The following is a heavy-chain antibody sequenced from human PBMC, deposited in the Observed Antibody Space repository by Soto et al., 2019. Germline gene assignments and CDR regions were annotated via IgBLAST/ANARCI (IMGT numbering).Heavy chain of an antibody. Sequence: QVQLVESGGGVVQPGRSLRLSCAASGFIFRNYAMHWVRQAPGKGLEWVALISYDGIKNYYADSVKGRITISRDNYNNPLYLHMSSLRAEDTAVYFCARDKTGNGSYLRYWGQGTLVTVSS. J-gene: IGHJ1*01. V-gene: IGHV3-30*04. CDR2: ISYDGIKN. CDR3: ARDKTGNGSYLRY. D-gene: IGHD1-26*01. CDR1: GFIFRNYA.